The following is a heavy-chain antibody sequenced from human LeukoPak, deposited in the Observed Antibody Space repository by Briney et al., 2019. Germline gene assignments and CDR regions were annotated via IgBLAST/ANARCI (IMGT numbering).Heavy chain of an antibody. D-gene: IGHD4-17*01. Sequence: ASVKVSCKVSVSTLTELSMHWVRQAPGKGREWMGGFDPEDGETIYAQKFQGRVTMTEDTSTDTAYMELSSLRSEDTAVYYCATVPMTTVTTGYDYWGQGTLVTVSS. V-gene: IGHV1-24*01. CDR1: VSTLTELS. CDR3: ATVPMTTVTTGYDY. CDR2: FDPEDGET. J-gene: IGHJ4*02.